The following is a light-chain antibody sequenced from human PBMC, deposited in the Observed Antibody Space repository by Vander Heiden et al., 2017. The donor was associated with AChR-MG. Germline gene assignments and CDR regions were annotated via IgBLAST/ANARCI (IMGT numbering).Light chain of an antibody. CDR1: ESVSSH. J-gene: IGKJ1*01. V-gene: IGKV3-15*01. Sequence: EIVMTQSPATLSVSRGERATLSCRASESVSSHLAWYQQKPGQTPSLLISGASTRATGVPARFSGSGSGTEFTLTISSLQSEDLAVYYWQQDNNLQTFGQGTKVEIK. CDR3: QQDNNLQT. CDR2: GAS.